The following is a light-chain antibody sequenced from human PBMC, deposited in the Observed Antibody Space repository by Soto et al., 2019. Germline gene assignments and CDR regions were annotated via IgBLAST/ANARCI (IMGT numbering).Light chain of an antibody. CDR2: DAS. Sequence: DIPMTQSTSTLSAFVGDRVTITCRASQSIGRWLAWYQQKPGKAPKLLIYDASSLESGVPSRFSGSGSGTEFTLTISSLQPDDFATYYCQQYNTYSPERTFGQGTKVEVK. CDR1: QSIGRW. V-gene: IGKV1-5*01. J-gene: IGKJ1*01. CDR3: QQYNTYSPERT.